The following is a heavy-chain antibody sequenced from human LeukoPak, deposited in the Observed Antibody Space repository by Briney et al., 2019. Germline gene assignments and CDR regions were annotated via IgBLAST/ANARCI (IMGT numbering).Heavy chain of an antibody. CDR2: ISGSGGST. CDR1: GFTFSSYA. Sequence: GGSLRLSCAASGFTFSSYAMSWVRQAPGKGLEWVSAISGSGGSTYYADSVKGRFTISRDNSKNTLYLQMNSLRTEDTAVYYCASSRTAASSNWFDPWGQGTLVTVSS. D-gene: IGHD2-2*01. CDR3: ASSRTAASSNWFDP. V-gene: IGHV3-23*01. J-gene: IGHJ5*02.